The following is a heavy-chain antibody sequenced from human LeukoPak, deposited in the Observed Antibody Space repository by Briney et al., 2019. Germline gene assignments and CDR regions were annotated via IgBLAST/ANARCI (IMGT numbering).Heavy chain of an antibody. Sequence: PSETLSLTCAVSGGSISSGNWWSWVRQPPGKGLEWIGEIYHSGSTNYNPSLKSRVIISVDKSMNQFSLELSSVTAADTAVYYCARDGPMLGYFQHWGQGTLVTVSS. CDR2: IYHSGST. D-gene: IGHD3-10*02. J-gene: IGHJ1*01. CDR1: GGSISSGNW. V-gene: IGHV4-4*02. CDR3: ARDGPMLGYFQH.